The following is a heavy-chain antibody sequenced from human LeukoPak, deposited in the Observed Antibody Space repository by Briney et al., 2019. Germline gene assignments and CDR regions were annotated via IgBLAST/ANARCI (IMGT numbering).Heavy chain of an antibody. J-gene: IGHJ3*02. CDR2: IYHSGST. CDR3: ARSIPPGYFDWFDAFDI. CDR1: GGSISSGGYS. D-gene: IGHD3-9*01. V-gene: IGHV4-30-2*01. Sequence: TSETLSLTCAVSGGSISSGGYSWSWIRQPPGKGLEWIGYIYHSGSTYYNPSLKSRVTISVDKSKNQFSLKLSSVTAADTAVYYCARSIPPGYFDWFDAFDIWGQGTMVTVSS.